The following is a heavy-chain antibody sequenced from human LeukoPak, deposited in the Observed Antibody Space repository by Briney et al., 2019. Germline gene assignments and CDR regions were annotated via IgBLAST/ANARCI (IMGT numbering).Heavy chain of an antibody. Sequence: SETLSLTCTVSGGSISSGGYYWSWIRQPAGKGLEWVGRINTNGNTNYNPSLKSRVTIPVDTSKNQFSLKLSSVTAADTAVYYCARRSSIVNSPLNYWGQGTLVTVSS. D-gene: IGHD1-26*01. J-gene: IGHJ4*02. CDR3: ARRSSIVNSPLNY. V-gene: IGHV4-61*02. CDR2: INTNGNT. CDR1: GGSISSGGYY.